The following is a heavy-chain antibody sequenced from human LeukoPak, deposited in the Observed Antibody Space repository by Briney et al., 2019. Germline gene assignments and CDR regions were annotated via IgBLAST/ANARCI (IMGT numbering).Heavy chain of an antibody. J-gene: IGHJ6*02. D-gene: IGHD2-15*01. CDR1: GGTFSSYT. CDR3: ARDRDCSGGSCYEYSYYYYGMDV. V-gene: IGHV1-69*04. Sequence: EASVKVSCEASGGTFSSYTISWVRQAPGQGLEWMGRIIPILGIANYAQKFQGRVTITADKSTSTAYMKLSSLRSEDTAVYYCARDRDCSGGSCYEYSYYYYGMDVWGQGTTVTVSS. CDR2: IIPILGIA.